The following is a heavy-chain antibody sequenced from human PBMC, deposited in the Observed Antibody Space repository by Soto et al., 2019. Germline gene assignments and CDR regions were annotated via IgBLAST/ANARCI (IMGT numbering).Heavy chain of an antibody. CDR2: FDPEDGET. J-gene: IGHJ4*02. D-gene: IGHD3-10*01. CDR3: ATVWPNYYGSGSLGY. V-gene: IGHV1-24*01. Sequence: VPFRLSGYTVTQLSMHWVRQAPGKGLEWMGGFDPEDGETIYAQKFQGRVTMTEDTSTDTAYMELSSLRSEDTAVYYCATVWPNYYGSGSLGYWGQGTLVTVSS. CDR1: GYTVTQLS.